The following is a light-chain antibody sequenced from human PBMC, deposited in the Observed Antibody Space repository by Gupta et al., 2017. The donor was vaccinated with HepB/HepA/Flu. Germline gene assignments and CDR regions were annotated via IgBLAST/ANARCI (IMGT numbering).Light chain of an antibody. CDR1: QSVSSY. Sequence: EIALTQSPATLSLSPGERATLSCRASQSVSSYLAWYQQKPGQAPRLLIYDASNRATGIPARFSGSGSGTDFSLTIRSLEPEDFAVYDCQQRSNCLYNFGQGTKREIK. CDR3: QQRSNCLYN. V-gene: IGKV3-11*01. CDR2: DAS. J-gene: IGKJ2*01.